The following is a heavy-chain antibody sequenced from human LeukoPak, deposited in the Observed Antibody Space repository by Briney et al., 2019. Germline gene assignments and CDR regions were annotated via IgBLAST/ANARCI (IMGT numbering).Heavy chain of an antibody. Sequence: KSGGSLRLSCVGSGYTFTTYNMNWVRQAPGKGLEWVSSLSGSSTYKYYADSVKGRFTISRDNAKNSLFLQMNSLRPEDTAVYYCARDRGCGSGINWFDPWGQGTLVTVSS. J-gene: IGHJ5*02. CDR1: GYTFTTYN. CDR3: ARDRGCGSGINWFDP. CDR2: LSGSSTYK. D-gene: IGHD3-10*01. V-gene: IGHV3-21*01.